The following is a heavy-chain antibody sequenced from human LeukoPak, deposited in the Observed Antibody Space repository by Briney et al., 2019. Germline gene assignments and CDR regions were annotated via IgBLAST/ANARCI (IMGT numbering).Heavy chain of an antibody. CDR3: ARNRDYYVAGGAFDI. J-gene: IGHJ3*02. V-gene: IGHV1-18*01. CDR1: GYTFTSYG. Sequence: ASVKVSCKASGYTFTSYGISWVRQAPGQGLEWMGWISAYNGNTNYAQKLQGRVTMTTDTSTSTAYMELRSLRSEDTAVYYCARNRDYYVAGGAFDIWGQGTMVTVSS. CDR2: ISAYNGNT. D-gene: IGHD3-10*02.